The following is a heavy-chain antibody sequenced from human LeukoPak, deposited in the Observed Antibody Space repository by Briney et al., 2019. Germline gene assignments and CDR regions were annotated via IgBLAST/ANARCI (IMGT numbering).Heavy chain of an antibody. D-gene: IGHD3-22*01. Sequence: GGSLRLSCTASGFTFGDYAMSWVRQAPGKGLEWVGFIRSKAYGGTTESAASVKGRFTISGDDSKSIAYLQMNSLKTEDTAVYYCTRAEYYYDSSGYYLSDNWFDPWGQGTLVTVSS. CDR2: IRSKAYGGTT. CDR3: TRAEYYYDSSGYYLSDNWFDP. V-gene: IGHV3-49*04. CDR1: GFTFGDYA. J-gene: IGHJ5*02.